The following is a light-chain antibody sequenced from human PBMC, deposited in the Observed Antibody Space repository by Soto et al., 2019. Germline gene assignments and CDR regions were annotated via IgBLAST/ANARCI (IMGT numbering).Light chain of an antibody. CDR3: LQYDDWHRT. V-gene: IGKV3-15*01. CDR1: QSVSNN. Sequence: EIVMTQSPAILSVSPGDRATLSCRAGQSVSNNLAWYQQKPGQTPRLVIYGASNRATGVPARFSGSGSGTDLTLTISSLQSEDFAVYYCLQYDDWHRTFGQGTKVDIK. J-gene: IGKJ1*01. CDR2: GAS.